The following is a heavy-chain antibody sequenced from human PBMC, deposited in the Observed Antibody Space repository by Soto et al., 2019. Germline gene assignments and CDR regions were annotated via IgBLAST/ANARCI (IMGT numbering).Heavy chain of an antibody. CDR3: ARGWQLDY. J-gene: IGHJ4*02. CDR2: TYYRSKWYN. D-gene: IGHD6-13*01. Sequence: SQTLSLTCAISGDSVSRNTAAWNWIRQSPSRGLEWLGRTYYRSKWYNDYAVSVKGRVTINPDTSKNQFSLQLNAVTPEDTAVYYCARGWQLDYWGQGTLVTVSS. V-gene: IGHV6-1*01. CDR1: GDSVSRNTAA.